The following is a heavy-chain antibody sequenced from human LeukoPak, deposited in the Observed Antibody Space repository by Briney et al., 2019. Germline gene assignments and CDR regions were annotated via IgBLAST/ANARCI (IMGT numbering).Heavy chain of an antibody. CDR3: ASGLPLAYFDY. D-gene: IGHD5-12*01. J-gene: IGHJ4*02. Sequence: GGSLRLSCAASGFSFSSYSLNWVRQAAGKGLEWVSYITGSSSTINYADSVKGRFTISRDKAKNSLYLQVNSLRAEDTAVYYCASGLPLAYFDYWGQGILVTVSS. CDR1: GFSFSSYS. V-gene: IGHV3-48*01. CDR2: ITGSSSTI.